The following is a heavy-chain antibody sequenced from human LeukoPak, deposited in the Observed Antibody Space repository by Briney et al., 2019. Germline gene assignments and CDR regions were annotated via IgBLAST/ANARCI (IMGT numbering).Heavy chain of an antibody. V-gene: IGHV4-34*01. CDR2: INHSGST. Sequence: TSETLTLTCAVYGGFFSGYYWSWLRQPPGKGLEWSGEINHSGSTNYNPSLTSRVTISVDTSKNQFSLKLSSVTAADTAVYYCARGRGGDRCSSTSCYRYYYYYYYMDVWGKGTTVTVSS. CDR1: GGFFSGYY. J-gene: IGHJ6*03. CDR3: ARGRGGDRCSSTSCYRYYYYYYYMDV. D-gene: IGHD2-2*02.